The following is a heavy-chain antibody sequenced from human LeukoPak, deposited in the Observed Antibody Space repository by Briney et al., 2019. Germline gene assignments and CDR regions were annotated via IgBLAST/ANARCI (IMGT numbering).Heavy chain of an antibody. V-gene: IGHV1-18*01. D-gene: IGHD1-26*01. CDR1: GYTFTSYG. CDR2: ISAYNGNT. J-gene: IGHJ4*02. CDR3: ARDLRIVGATNCFGY. Sequence: VASVKVSCKASGYTFTSYGISWVRQAPGQGLEWMGWISAYNGNTNYAQKLQGRVTMTTDTSTSTAYMEVRSLRSDDTAVYYCARDLRIVGATNCFGYWGQGTLVTVSS.